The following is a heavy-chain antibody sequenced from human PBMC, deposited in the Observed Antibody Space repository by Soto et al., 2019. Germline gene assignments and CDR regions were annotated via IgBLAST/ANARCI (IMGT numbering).Heavy chain of an antibody. CDR1: GFSLSTGGVG. CDR2: IYYKDDK. D-gene: IGHD2-21*02. CDR3: ADRTARGEANNFMRWVAP. V-gene: IGHV2-5*01. Sequence: QITLKESGPTLVKPTQTLTLTCSFSGFSLSTGGVGVAWIRQPPGKALEWLAIIYYKDDKRYSPSLKSRLTMTKDTSQNLVVRTMTNRDPVDPATYYCADRTARGEANNFMRWVAPWGQGTLVTVYS. J-gene: IGHJ5*02.